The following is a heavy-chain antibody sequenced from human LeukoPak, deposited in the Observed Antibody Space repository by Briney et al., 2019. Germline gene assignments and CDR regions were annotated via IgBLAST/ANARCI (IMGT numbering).Heavy chain of an antibody. CDR2: ISGSGGTT. D-gene: IGHD1-1*01. CDR3: AKDVQSWPTYFDY. Sequence: PGGSLRLSGAASGFTFSSYAMSWVRQAPGKGLEWVSAISGSGGTTYYADSVKGRFTISRDNSKNTLYLQMNSLSAEDTALYYCAKDVQSWPTYFDYWGQGTLVTVSS. CDR1: GFTFSSYA. V-gene: IGHV3-23*01. J-gene: IGHJ4*02.